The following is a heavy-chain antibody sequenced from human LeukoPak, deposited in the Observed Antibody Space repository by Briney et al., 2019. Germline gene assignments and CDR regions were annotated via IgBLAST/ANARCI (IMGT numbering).Heavy chain of an antibody. V-gene: IGHV3-15*01. CDR1: GFTFSNYW. Sequence: GGSLRLSCAASGFTFSNYWMSWVRQAPGKGLEWVGRIKTKTEGETTDYSAPVKGRFTLSRDDSKDTLYLQMNSLKSEDTAVYYCTTATTGVFSWGQGTLVTVSS. J-gene: IGHJ4*02. D-gene: IGHD4-23*01. CDR3: TTATTGVFS. CDR2: IKTKTEGETT.